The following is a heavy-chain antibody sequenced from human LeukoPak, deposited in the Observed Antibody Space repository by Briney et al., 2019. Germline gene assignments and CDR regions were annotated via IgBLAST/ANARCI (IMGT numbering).Heavy chain of an antibody. CDR1: GGSISSSSYY. J-gene: IGHJ3*02. CDR3: ARPVVPARDAFDI. V-gene: IGHV4-39*01. D-gene: IGHD2-2*01. Sequence: SETLSLTCTVSGGSISSSSYYWGWLRQPPGKGLEWIGSIYYSGSTYYNPSLKSRVTISVDTSKNQFSLQLISVTAADAAVYYCARPVVPARDAFDIWGQGTMVTVSS. CDR2: IYYSGST.